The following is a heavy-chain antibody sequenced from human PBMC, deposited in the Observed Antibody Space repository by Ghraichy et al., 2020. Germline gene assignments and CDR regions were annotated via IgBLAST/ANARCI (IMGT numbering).Heavy chain of an antibody. Sequence: GESLNISCAASGFSFSTYAMTWVRQAPGKGLEWVSSITGGGGSTYYADSVKGRFTISRDNSRNTLYLQMNSLRGEDTAVYYCAKDRSFCTSTSCPFAPWFDPWGQGTLVTVSS. CDR1: GFSFSTYA. D-gene: IGHD2-2*01. V-gene: IGHV3-23*01. CDR3: AKDRSFCTSTSCPFAPWFDP. CDR2: ITGGGGST. J-gene: IGHJ5*02.